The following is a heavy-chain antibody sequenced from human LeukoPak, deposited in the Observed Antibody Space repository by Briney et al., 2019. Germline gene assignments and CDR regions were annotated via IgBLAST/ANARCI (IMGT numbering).Heavy chain of an antibody. CDR3: ARALYGDYFPYFDY. V-gene: IGHV1-3*03. J-gene: IGHJ4*02. D-gene: IGHD4-17*01. CDR2: INAGNGNT. CDR1: GYTFTSYA. Sequence: ASVKVSCKASGYTFTSYAMHWVRQAPGQRFEWMGWINAGNGNTKYSQEFQGRVTITRDTSASTAYMELSSLRSEDMAVYYCARALYGDYFPYFDYWGQGTLVTVSS.